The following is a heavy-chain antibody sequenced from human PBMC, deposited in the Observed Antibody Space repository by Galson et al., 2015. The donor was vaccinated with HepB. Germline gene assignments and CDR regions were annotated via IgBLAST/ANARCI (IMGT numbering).Heavy chain of an antibody. CDR3: ARPPSESSGWAYYGMDV. V-gene: IGHV5-10-1*01. D-gene: IGHD6-19*01. CDR2: IDPSDSFS. J-gene: IGHJ6*02. Sequence: SGAEVKKPGESLRISCKGSGYNFTSYWISWVRQMPGKGLEWMGRIDPSDSFSHYSPSFQGHVTISADKSINTAFLQWSSLKASDTAIYYCARPPSESSGWAYYGMDVWGQGTTVIVSS. CDR1: GYNFTSYW.